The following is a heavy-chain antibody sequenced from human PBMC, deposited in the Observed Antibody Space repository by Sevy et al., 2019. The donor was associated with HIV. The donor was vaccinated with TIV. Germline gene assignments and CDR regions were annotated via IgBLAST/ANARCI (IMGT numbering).Heavy chain of an antibody. CDR3: AKDHDNNWFDP. D-gene: IGHD3-9*01. CDR2: ISVSGGST. Sequence: GGSLTLSCAASGFSFNLYAMTWVRQAPGKGLEWVSTISVSGGSTYYADSVKGQFTISRDNSKNTLYLQMNSLRAEDTAVYYCAKDHDNNWFDPWGQGTLVTVSS. V-gene: IGHV3-23*01. CDR1: GFSFNLYA. J-gene: IGHJ5*02.